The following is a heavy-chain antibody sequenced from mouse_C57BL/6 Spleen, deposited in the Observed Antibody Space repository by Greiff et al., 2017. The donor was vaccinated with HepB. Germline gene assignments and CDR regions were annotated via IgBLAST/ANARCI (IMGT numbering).Heavy chain of an antibody. D-gene: IGHD3-3*01. J-gene: IGHJ1*03. CDR3: TRSGGLEWYFDV. Sequence: VQLQQSGAELVRPGASVTLSCKASGYTFTDYEMHWVKQTPVHGLEWIGAIDPETGGTAYNQKFKGKAILTADKSSSTAYMELRSLTSEDSAVYYCTRSGGLEWYFDVWGTGTTVTVSS. V-gene: IGHV1-15*01. CDR1: GYTFTDYE. CDR2: IDPETGGT.